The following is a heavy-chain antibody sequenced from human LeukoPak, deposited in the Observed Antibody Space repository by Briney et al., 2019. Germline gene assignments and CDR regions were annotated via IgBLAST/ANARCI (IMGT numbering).Heavy chain of an antibody. CDR1: GGSISSSSCY. CDR2: IYYSGST. CDR3: ARARGGIAVAAFH. D-gene: IGHD6-19*01. V-gene: IGHV4-61*05. Sequence: SETLSLTCTVSGGSISSSSCYWGWIRQPPGKGLEWIGYIYYSGSTNYNPSLKSRVTISVDTSKNQFSLKLSSVTAADTAVYYCARARGGIAVAAFHWGQGTLVTVSS. J-gene: IGHJ4*02.